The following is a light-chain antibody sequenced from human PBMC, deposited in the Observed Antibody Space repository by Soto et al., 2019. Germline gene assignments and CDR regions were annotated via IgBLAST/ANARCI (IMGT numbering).Light chain of an antibody. J-gene: IGKJ5*01. V-gene: IGKV1-39*01. CDR1: ESIRTH. Sequence: QMTLSPSSLSSSVGDRVTITCRVSESIRTHLNWYQQKPGKAPRLLIYAASRLQSGVPSRFSGTGSGTDFTLTISSLQPEDFATCYCRQSYGKPLVTFGQGTRLEI. CDR3: RQSYGKPLVT. CDR2: AAS.